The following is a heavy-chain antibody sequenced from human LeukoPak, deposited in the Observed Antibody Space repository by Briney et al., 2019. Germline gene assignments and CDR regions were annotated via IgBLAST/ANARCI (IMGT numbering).Heavy chain of an antibody. CDR2: ISSTSTTI. V-gene: IGHV3-48*01. CDR3: AREWDA. Sequence: GGSLRLSCAASGFTFSDYGMNWVRQAPGKGLEWLSHISSTSTTIKYVDSVKGRFTISRDNAKNSVCLQMHSLRVEDTAVYYCAREWDAWGKGTTVTVSS. J-gene: IGHJ6*04. CDR1: GFTFSDYG.